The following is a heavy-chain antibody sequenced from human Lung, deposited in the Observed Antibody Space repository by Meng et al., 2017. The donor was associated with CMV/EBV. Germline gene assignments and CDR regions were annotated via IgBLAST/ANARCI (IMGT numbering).Heavy chain of an antibody. Sequence: QVQLQESGPGLVKPSQPLSLTCTFSGGSISSGDYYWRWIRQPPGKGLEWIGYIYYSGSTYYNPSLKSRVTISVDTSKNQFSLKLSSVTAADTAVYYCARGGITGTVDWFDPWGQGTLVTVSS. V-gene: IGHV4-30-4*08. D-gene: IGHD1-20*01. CDR3: ARGGITGTVDWFDP. CDR1: GGSISSGDYY. CDR2: IYYSGST. J-gene: IGHJ5*02.